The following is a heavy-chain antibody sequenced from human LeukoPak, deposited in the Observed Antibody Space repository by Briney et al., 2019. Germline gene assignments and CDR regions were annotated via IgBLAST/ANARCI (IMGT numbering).Heavy chain of an antibody. V-gene: IGHV4-59*01. CDR1: GGSISSYY. CDR3: ANFPVRGVIKYYFDY. J-gene: IGHJ4*02. D-gene: IGHD3-10*01. CDR2: IYYSGST. Sequence: PSETLSLTCTVSGGSISSYYWSWIRQPPGKGLEWIGYIYYSGSTSYNPSLKSRVTISVDTSKNQFSLKLSSVTAADTAVYYCANFPVRGVIKYYFDYWGQGTLVTVSS.